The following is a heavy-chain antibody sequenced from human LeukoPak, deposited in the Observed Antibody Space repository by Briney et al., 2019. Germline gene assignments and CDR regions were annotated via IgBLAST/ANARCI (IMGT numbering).Heavy chain of an antibody. CDR3: ARQKVEMATTRYFDY. J-gene: IGHJ4*02. D-gene: IGHD5-24*01. V-gene: IGHV5-51*01. Sequence: GESLKISPKGSGYSLTRYWIVWVRQIPGKGLEWMGIMYAGDADTKYSPSFQGQVTLSADKSISTAYLQLRRLKASDTGMYYCARQKVEMATTRYFDYWGQGTLVTVSS. CDR1: GYSLTRYW. CDR2: MYAGDADT.